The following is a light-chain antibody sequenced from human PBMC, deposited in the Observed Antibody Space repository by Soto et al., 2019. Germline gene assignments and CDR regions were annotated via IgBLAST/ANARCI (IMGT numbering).Light chain of an antibody. J-gene: IGLJ2*01. Sequence: QSALTQPASVSGSPGQSITISCTGTSSDVGGYNYVSWYQQNPGKAPKLMIYEVSNRPSGISNRFSGSKSGNTASLTISGLQAEDEADYYCSSYTSSSILVVFGGGTKLTVL. CDR1: SSDVGGYNY. V-gene: IGLV2-14*01. CDR3: SSYTSSSILVV. CDR2: EVS.